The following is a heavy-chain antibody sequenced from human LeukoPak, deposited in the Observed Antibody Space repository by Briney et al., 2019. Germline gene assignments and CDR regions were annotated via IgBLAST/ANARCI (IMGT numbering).Heavy chain of an antibody. CDR3: ARGGALHGDSPFDY. J-gene: IGHJ4*02. V-gene: IGHV4-61*01. CDR2: IYYSGTT. Sequence: SETLSLTCTVSGGSVSSGSYYWSWIRQPPGKGLEWIGYIYYSGTTNYKPSLKSRVTISVDTSKKQISLRLSSVTAADTAVYYCARGGALHGDSPFDYWGQGTLVTVSS. CDR1: GGSVSSGSYY. D-gene: IGHD4-17*01.